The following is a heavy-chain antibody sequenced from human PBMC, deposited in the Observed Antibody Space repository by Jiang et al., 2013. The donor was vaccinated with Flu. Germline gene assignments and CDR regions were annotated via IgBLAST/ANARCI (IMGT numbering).Heavy chain of an antibody. J-gene: IGHJ4*02. CDR2: ISYDGSNK. V-gene: IGHV3-30-3*01. D-gene: IGHD2-2*01. CDR1: GFTFSSYA. CDR3: ARDSYPLLPAAIFGY. Sequence: LVESGGGVVQPGGSLRLSCAASGFTFSSYAMHWVRQAPGKGLEWVAVISYDGSNKYYADSVKGRFTISRDNSKNTLYLQMNSLRAEDTAVYYCARDSYPLLPAAIFGYWGQGTLVTVSS.